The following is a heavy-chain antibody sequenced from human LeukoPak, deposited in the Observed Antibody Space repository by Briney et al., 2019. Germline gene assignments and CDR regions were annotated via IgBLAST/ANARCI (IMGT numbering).Heavy chain of an antibody. CDR1: GGSISSGGYS. V-gene: IGHV4-31*03. J-gene: IGHJ3*02. CDR2: IYYSGST. D-gene: IGHD3-10*01. CDR3: ARRSTGFGELSAFDI. Sequence: SETLSLTCTVSGGSISSGGYSWSWIRQHPGKGLEWIGYIYYSGSTYYNPSLKSRVTISVDTSKNQFSLKLSSVTAADTAVYYCARRSTGFGELSAFDIWGQGTMVTVSS.